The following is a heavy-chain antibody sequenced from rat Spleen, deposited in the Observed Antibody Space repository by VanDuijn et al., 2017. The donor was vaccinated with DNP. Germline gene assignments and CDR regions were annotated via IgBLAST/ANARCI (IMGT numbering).Heavy chain of an antibody. J-gene: IGHJ4*01. V-gene: IGHV2-47*01. CDR2: IWSNGGT. CDR1: GFSLINYG. CDR3: ARSLAAVAPSGAMDA. D-gene: IGHD1-3*01. Sequence: QVQLKESGPGLVQPSQTLSLTCNVSGFSLINYGVTWVRQPPGKGLEWMGVIWSNGGTDYNSVIKSRLSISRDTSRSQVFLEMNSVQTEDTAMYFCARSLAAVAPSGAMDAWGQGTSVTVSS.